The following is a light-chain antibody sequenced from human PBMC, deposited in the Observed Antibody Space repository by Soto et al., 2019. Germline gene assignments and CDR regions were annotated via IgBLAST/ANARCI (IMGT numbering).Light chain of an antibody. CDR3: QKYGFPFGT. J-gene: IGKJ1*01. V-gene: IGKV3-20*01. CDR2: GAS. CDR1: QSVSTSY. Sequence: IRLTQSPGAVSLSQGERATISCRASQSVSTSYLAWYQQKSGQAPLLLIYGASSRAPVLPDSFSGSGCGNVFIITIRILEAEDFALYYCQKYGFPFGTFGQGTKVDIK.